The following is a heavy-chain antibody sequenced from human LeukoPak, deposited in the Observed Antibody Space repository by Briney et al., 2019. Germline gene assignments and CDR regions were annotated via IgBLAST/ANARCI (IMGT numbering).Heavy chain of an antibody. Sequence: ASVKVSCKTPGYTFTDYGISWVRHAPGQGPEWMGWISGYNGNTNYVQTVQGRVTMTRDTSTSTVYMELRSLRSDDTAFYYCARDLSLGRHDYGEPFDYWGQGTLVTVSS. CDR1: GYTFTDYG. J-gene: IGHJ4*02. CDR3: ARDLSLGRHDYGEPFDY. CDR2: ISGYNGNT. D-gene: IGHD4-17*01. V-gene: IGHV1-18*01.